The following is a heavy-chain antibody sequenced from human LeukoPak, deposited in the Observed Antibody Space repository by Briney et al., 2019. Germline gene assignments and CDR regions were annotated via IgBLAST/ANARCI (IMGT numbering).Heavy chain of an antibody. J-gene: IGHJ2*01. CDR3: ARVGLGGSYFDWYFDL. CDR2: ISSSSNI. Sequence: GGSLRLSCAASEFTFSSYSMNWVRQAPGKGLEWVSSISSSSNIYYADSVKGRFAVSRDNAKNSLYLQMNSLRAEDTAVYYCARVGLGGSYFDWYFDLWGRGTLVTVSS. D-gene: IGHD1-26*01. CDR1: EFTFSSYS. V-gene: IGHV3-21*01.